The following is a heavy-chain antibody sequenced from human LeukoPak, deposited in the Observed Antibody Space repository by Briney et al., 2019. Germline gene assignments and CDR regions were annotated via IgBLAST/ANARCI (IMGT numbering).Heavy chain of an antibody. CDR1: GGSISLYY. CDR3: AREGSGTYYNPLGYMDV. Sequence: SETLFLTCTVSGGSISLYYWNWIRQPAGKGLEWIGRIFTSGITNYNPSLKSRVTMSVDTSKNQFSLNLSSVTAADTAVYYCAREGSGTYYNPLGYMDVWGKGTTVTVSS. V-gene: IGHV4-4*07. CDR2: IFTSGIT. J-gene: IGHJ6*03. D-gene: IGHD3-10*01.